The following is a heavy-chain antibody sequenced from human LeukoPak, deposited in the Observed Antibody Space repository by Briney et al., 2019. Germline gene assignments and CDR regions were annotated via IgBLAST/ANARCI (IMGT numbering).Heavy chain of an antibody. CDR1: GFTFSSYA. J-gene: IGHJ4*02. CDR2: ISGSDGGT. D-gene: IGHD5-12*01. V-gene: IGHV3-23*01. Sequence: GGSLRLSCAASGFTFSSYAMTWVRQAPGKGLEWVSTISGSDGGTYYADSVKGRFTISRDNSKNTLYLQMNSLRAEDTAVYYCAKTRGPVAFNPDYWGQGTLVTVSS. CDR3: AKTRGPVAFNPDY.